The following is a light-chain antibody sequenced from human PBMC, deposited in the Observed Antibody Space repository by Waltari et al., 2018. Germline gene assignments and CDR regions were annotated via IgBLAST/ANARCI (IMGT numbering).Light chain of an antibody. J-gene: IGLJ1*01. CDR3: CSYAGRGTYV. CDR2: EVI. Sequence: QSGLTQPASVSGSPGQSITVSCTGTSSDVRNYDLVSWYQHHPGKAPKLLICEVIKRPSGVSSRFSGSKSGSTASLMISGLQPDDEADYYCCSYAGRGTYVFGSGTKVTVL. V-gene: IGLV2-23*02. CDR1: SSDVRNYDL.